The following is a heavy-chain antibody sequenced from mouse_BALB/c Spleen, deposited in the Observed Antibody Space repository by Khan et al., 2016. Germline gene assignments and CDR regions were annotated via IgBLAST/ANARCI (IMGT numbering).Heavy chain of an antibody. CDR1: GYAFSSYW. V-gene: IGHV1-80*01. CDR2: IYPGDGDT. CDR3: ASSWDDTLAY. Sequence: QVQLQQSGAELVRPGSSVTISCKASGYAFSSYWMNWVKQRPGQGLEWIGQIYPGDGDTNYNGKFKGKAPLTADKSSSTAYMQLSSLPSEDSAVYFWASSWDDTLAYWGQGTLVTVSA. D-gene: IGHD4-1*01. J-gene: IGHJ3*01.